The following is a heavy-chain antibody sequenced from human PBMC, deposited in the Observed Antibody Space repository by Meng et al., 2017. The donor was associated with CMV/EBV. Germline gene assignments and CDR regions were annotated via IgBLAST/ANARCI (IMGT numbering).Heavy chain of an antibody. J-gene: IGHJ4*02. CDR2: IRGSGGST. D-gene: IGHD5-18*01. CDR1: GFTFSSYA. Sequence: GESLKISCAASGFTFSSYAMSWVRQAPGKGLEWVSAIRGSGGSTYYADSVKGRFTISRDNSKNTLYLQMNSLRAEDTAVYYCAKGGIQLWAQFDYWGQGTLVTVSS. V-gene: IGHV3-23*01. CDR3: AKGGIQLWAQFDY.